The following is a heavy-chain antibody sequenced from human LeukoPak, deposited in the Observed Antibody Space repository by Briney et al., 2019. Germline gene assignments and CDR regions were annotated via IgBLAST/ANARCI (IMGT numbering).Heavy chain of an antibody. CDR3: ARGPPGVRYGRPIFDF. Sequence: ASVKVSCKASGYTFTSYDFNWVRQATGQGLEWMGWMSPNSGKGGYAQKFQGRVTMTRDTSTSTVYMELSSLTSEDTAVYYCARGPPGVRYGRPIFDFWGQGTLVTVSS. CDR1: GYTFTSYD. J-gene: IGHJ4*02. D-gene: IGHD2-8*01. CDR2: MSPNSGKG. V-gene: IGHV1-8*01.